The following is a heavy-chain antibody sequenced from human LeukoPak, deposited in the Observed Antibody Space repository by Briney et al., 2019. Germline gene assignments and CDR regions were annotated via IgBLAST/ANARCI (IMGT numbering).Heavy chain of an antibody. D-gene: IGHD6-13*01. CDR3: ARDRKYSNSWYGSSYWFDP. Sequence: PSETLSLTCTVSGGSISSYYWSWIRQPPGKGLEWIGYIYYSGSTNYNPSLKSRVTISVDTSKNQFSLKLSSVTAADTAVYYCARDRKYSNSWYGSSYWFDPWGQGTLVTVSS. CDR1: GGSISSYY. V-gene: IGHV4-59*01. CDR2: IYYSGST. J-gene: IGHJ5*02.